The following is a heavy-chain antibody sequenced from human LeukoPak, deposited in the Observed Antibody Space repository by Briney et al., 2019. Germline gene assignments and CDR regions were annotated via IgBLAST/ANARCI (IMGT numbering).Heavy chain of an antibody. J-gene: IGHJ4*02. CDR3: SREDY. CDR2: INPNSGGT. Sequence: ASVKVSCKASGYTFTGYYLRWVRQAPGQGLEWVGWINPNSGGTNYAQKFQGRVTMTRDTSINTIYMELSRLRSDDTAVYYCSREDYWGQGTLVTVSS. CDR1: GYTFTGYY. V-gene: IGHV1-2*02.